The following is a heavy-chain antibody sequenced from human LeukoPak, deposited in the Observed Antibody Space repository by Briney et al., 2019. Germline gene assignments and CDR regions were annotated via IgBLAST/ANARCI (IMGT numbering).Heavy chain of an antibody. CDR2: IKSKTDGGTT. V-gene: IGHV3-15*01. CDR1: GFTFNNAW. CDR3: TLPWGSGSYYDY. J-gene: IGHJ4*02. D-gene: IGHD3-10*01. Sequence: GGSLRLSCAASGFTFNNAWMSWVRRAPGKGLEWVGLIKSKTDGGTTDYAAPVKGRFTISRDDSKNTLFLQMNSLKTEDTAVYYCTLPWGSGSYYDYRGQGTLVTVSS.